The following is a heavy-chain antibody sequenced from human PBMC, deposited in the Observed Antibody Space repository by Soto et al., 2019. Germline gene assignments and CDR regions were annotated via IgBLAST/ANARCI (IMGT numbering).Heavy chain of an antibody. J-gene: IGHJ4*02. Sequence: ASVKVSCKASGYTFAGYYMHWVRQAPGQGLEWMGWINPNSGGTNYAQKFQGWVTMTRDTSISTAYMELSRLRSDDTAVYYCARGGWQYQLLTFDYWGQGTLGTVSS. CDR3: ARGGWQYQLLTFDY. CDR2: INPNSGGT. V-gene: IGHV1-2*04. D-gene: IGHD2-2*01. CDR1: GYTFAGYY.